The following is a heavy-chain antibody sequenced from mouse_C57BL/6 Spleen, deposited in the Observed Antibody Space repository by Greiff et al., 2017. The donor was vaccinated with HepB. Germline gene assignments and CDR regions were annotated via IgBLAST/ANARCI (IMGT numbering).Heavy chain of an antibody. CDR1: GYTFTSYW. Sequence: QVQLQQPGAELVKPGASVKLSCKASGYTFTSYWMHWVKQRPGQGLEWIGMIHPNSGSTNYNEKFKSKATLTVDKSSSTAYMQRSSLTSEDSAVYYCARGGIYYDYDDFDYWGQGTTLTVSS. V-gene: IGHV1-64*01. CDR2: IHPNSGST. CDR3: ARGGIYYDYDDFDY. D-gene: IGHD2-4*01. J-gene: IGHJ2*01.